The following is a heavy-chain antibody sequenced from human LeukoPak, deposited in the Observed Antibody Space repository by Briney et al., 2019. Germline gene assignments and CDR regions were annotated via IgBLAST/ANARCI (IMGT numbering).Heavy chain of an antibody. CDR2: INPSGGST. V-gene: IGHV1-46*01. J-gene: IGHJ3*02. CDR1: GYTFTSYY. D-gene: IGHD1-1*01. Sequence: ASVKVSCKASGYTFTSYYMHWVRQAPGQGLEWMGIINPSGGSTSYAQKFQGRVTMTRDTSTSTVYMELSSLRSEDTAVYYCARGGYNWNPEDSYDAFDIWGQGTMVTVSS. CDR3: ARGGYNWNPEDSYDAFDI.